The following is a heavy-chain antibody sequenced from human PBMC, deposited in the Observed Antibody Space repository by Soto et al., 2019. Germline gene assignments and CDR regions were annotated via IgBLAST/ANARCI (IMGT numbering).Heavy chain of an antibody. CDR1: GFTFSSYA. J-gene: IGHJ4*02. CDR3: AKNYFFDS. Sequence: EVQLLESGGGLVQPGESLRLSCAASGFTFSSYAMSWARQAPGKGLEWVSSIGVSSDAYYADSVKGRFTISRDNSRNTLYLQMKSLRAEDTALYYCAKNYFFDSWGQGTLVTVSS. CDR2: IGVSSDA. V-gene: IGHV3-23*01.